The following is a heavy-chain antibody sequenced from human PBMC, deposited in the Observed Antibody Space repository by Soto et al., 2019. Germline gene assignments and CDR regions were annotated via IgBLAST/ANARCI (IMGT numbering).Heavy chain of an antibody. CDR3: AKGGYYSLFDI. Sequence: EMQLLESGGGLVQPGGSLRLSCVASGFPFSSYAMSWVRQTPGKGLEWVSGISGSGGRTYYADSVKGRFTISRDNSNNTLSLQMHIRRVEYTAVYFCAKGGYYSLFDIWGQGTVVTVSA. D-gene: IGHD3-16*01. J-gene: IGHJ3*02. CDR2: ISGSGGRT. CDR1: GFPFSSYA. V-gene: IGHV3-23*01.